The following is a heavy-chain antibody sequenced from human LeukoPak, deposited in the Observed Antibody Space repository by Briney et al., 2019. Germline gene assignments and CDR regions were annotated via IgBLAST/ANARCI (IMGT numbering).Heavy chain of an antibody. D-gene: IGHD4-17*01. CDR1: GFIFGNYY. Sequence: PGGSLRLSCEASGFIFGNYYMSWVRQAPGKGLEWVAAINGTGSTTYHADSVKGRFTISRDNSRYTLYLQMTNLRVDDTAVYYCLKKGQADDFGNPDWGQGALVTVSP. CDR2: INGTGSTT. J-gene: IGHJ4*02. V-gene: IGHV3-23*01. CDR3: LKKGQADDFGNPD.